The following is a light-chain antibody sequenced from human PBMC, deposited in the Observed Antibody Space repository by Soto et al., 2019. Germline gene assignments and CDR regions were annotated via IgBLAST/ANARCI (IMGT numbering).Light chain of an antibody. J-gene: IGLJ2*01. CDR3: CSYAGSSNVV. V-gene: IGLV2-23*01. Sequence: QSALTQPASVSGSPGQSITISCTGTSSDVGSYNLVSWYQQHPGKAPKLMIYEGSKRPSRVSNRFSGSKSGNTAPLTISGLLAEDEADYYCCSYAGSSNVVFGGGTKLTVL. CDR1: SSDVGSYNL. CDR2: EGS.